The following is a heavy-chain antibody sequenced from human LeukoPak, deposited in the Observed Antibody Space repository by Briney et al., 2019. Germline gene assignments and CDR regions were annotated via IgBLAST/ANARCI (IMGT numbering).Heavy chain of an antibody. D-gene: IGHD1-26*01. CDR3: ARERSYSFDY. CDR1: GYTFTSYY. CDR2: INPTGDST. Sequence: ASVKVSCKASGYTFTSYYMHWVRQAPGQGLEWMGLINPTGDSTGYAQKFQGGVTMTRDMSTSTDYLELSSLRSEDTAVYYCARERSYSFDYWGQGTLVTVSS. J-gene: IGHJ4*02. V-gene: IGHV1-46*01.